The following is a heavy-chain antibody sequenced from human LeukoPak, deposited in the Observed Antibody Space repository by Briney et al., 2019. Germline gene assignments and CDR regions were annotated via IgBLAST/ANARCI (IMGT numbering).Heavy chain of an antibody. CDR3: AKVLSGIIRGNFDY. Sequence: GGSLRLSCAASGFTFRSYALFGVRQAPGKGREGVSGITVSGGNKHYADSLKGRFTISRDNSKNTLYLQMDSLRAEDTAVYFCAKVLSGIIRGNFDYWGQGTLVTVSS. CDR1: GFTFRSYA. CDR2: ITVSGGNK. D-gene: IGHD1-14*01. J-gene: IGHJ4*02. V-gene: IGHV3-23*01.